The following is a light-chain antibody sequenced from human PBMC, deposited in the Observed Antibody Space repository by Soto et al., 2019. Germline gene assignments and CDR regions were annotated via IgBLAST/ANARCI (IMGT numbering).Light chain of an antibody. Sequence: DVVMTQSPLSLPVPPGEPASISCRSNQSLVHSDGIAYFSWFQQRPGRSPRRLIYKVSNRDSGVPARFSGSGSGTDFALKISRVEAEDVGVYYCMQGTHWPITFGQGTRLEIK. V-gene: IGKV2-30*02. CDR2: KVS. CDR1: QSLVHSDGIAY. J-gene: IGKJ5*01. CDR3: MQGTHWPIT.